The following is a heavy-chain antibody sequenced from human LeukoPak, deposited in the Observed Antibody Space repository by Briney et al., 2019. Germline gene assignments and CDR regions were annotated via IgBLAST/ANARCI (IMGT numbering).Heavy chain of an antibody. D-gene: IGHD6-19*01. CDR1: IDPNSINH. Sequence: SDTLSLTRTFRIDPNSINHSLCMPQPRERGLEVIRYIYKRGSTNYNPSLKSRVAITVDTSKNHFSLKLSSVTAADTAVYYCARDRPGIAVAGDAFDIWGQGKMVTVSS. CDR2: IYKRGST. J-gene: IGHJ3*02. V-gene: IGHV4-59*13. CDR3: ARDRPGIAVAGDAFDI.